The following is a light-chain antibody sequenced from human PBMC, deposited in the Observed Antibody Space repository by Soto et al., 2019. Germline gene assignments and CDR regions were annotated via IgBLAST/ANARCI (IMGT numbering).Light chain of an antibody. J-gene: IGLJ2*01. Sequence: QSVLTQPRSVSGSPGQSVTISCTGTSRDVGGYTYVSWYQQHPGKAPKLMIHDVSKRPSGVPDRFSGSKSGSTASLTISGLQADDEADYYCCSYAGTYTFVFGGGTKLTVL. CDR1: SRDVGGYTY. V-gene: IGLV2-11*01. CDR2: DVS. CDR3: CSYAGTYTFV.